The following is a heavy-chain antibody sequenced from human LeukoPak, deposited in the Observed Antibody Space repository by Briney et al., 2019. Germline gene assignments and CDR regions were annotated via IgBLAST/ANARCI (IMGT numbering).Heavy chain of an antibody. D-gene: IGHD6-13*01. CDR3: ASLGQQLDY. J-gene: IGHJ4*02. CDR1: GFTFSSYA. V-gene: IGHV3-66*01. Sequence: PGGSLRLSCAASGFTFSSYAMSWVRQAPGKGLEWVSVIYSGGSTYYADSVKGRFTISRDNSKNTLYLQMNSLRAEDTAVYYCASLGQQLDYWGQGTLVTVSS. CDR2: IYSGGST.